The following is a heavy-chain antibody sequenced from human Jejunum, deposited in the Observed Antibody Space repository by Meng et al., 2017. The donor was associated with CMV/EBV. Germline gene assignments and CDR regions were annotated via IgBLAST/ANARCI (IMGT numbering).Heavy chain of an antibody. J-gene: IGHJ4*02. V-gene: IGHV3-11*01. Sequence: ACAASGFTFRDHNMSWMRQAPGKGLEWVAYISTSGSTVNYADSVKGRFTISRDNAHNSLYLQMNSLRAEDTAVYYCARREGDIWGQGTRVTVSS. CDR1: GFTFRDHN. CDR2: ISTSGSTV. CDR3: ARREGDI. D-gene: IGHD3-16*01.